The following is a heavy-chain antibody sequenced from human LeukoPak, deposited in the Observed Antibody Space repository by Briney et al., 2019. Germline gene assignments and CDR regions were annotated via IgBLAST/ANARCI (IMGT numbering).Heavy chain of an antibody. CDR1: GGSISTYY. V-gene: IGHV4-59*01. CDR2: IYYSGST. D-gene: IGHD6-13*01. CDR3: ANLWGIRQQLVRRAFDI. Sequence: SETLSLTCTVSGGSISTYYWSWLRQPPGKGLEWIGYIYYSGSTNYNPSLKSRVTISVDTSKNQFSLKLSSVTAADTAVYYCANLWGIRQQLVRRAFDIWGQGTMVTVSS. J-gene: IGHJ3*02.